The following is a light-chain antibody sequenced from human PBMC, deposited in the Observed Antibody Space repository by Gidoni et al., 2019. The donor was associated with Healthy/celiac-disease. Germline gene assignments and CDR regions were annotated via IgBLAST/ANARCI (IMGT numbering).Light chain of an antibody. Sequence: EIVLTLSPGTLSLSPGERATLSCRASQSVSSSYLAWYQQKPGQAPRLLIYGASSRATGIPDRFSGSGSGTDFTLTISRLEPEDFAVYYCQQYGSSPGWTFGQGTKVEIK. CDR2: GAS. CDR3: QQYGSSPGWT. V-gene: IGKV3-20*01. J-gene: IGKJ1*01. CDR1: QSVSSSY.